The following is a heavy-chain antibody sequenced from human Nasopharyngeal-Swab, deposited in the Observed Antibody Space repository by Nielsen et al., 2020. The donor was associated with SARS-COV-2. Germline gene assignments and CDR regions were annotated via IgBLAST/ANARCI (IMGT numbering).Heavy chain of an antibody. D-gene: IGHD3-16*01. CDR2: ISYDGSNK. J-gene: IGHJ4*02. CDR3: AKDGGGLNNFDY. Sequence: GGSLRLSCAASGFTFSSYGMHWVRQAPGKGLEWVAVISYDGSNKYYADSVKGRFTISRDSSKNTLYLQMNSLRAEDTAVYYCAKDGGGLNNFDYWGQGTLVTVSS. V-gene: IGHV3-30*18. CDR1: GFTFSSYG.